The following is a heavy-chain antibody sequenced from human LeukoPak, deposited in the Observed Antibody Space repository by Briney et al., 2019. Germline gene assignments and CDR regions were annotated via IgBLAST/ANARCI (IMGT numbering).Heavy chain of an antibody. CDR1: GGTFSSYA. J-gene: IGHJ4*02. CDR2: IIPIFGTA. CDR3: ARDYSSYTGYYFDY. V-gene: IGHV1-69*05. Sequence: SVKVSCKASGGTFSSYAISWVRQAPGQGLEWMGRIIPIFGTANYAQKFQGRVTITTDESTSTAYMELSSLRSEDAAVYYCARDYSSYTGYYFDYWGQGTLVTVSS. D-gene: IGHD5-12*01.